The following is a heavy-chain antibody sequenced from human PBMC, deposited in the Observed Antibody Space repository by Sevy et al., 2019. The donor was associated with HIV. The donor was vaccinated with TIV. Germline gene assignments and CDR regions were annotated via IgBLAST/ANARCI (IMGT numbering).Heavy chain of an antibody. CDR1: GFTFSSYE. CDR2: ISSSGSTI. D-gene: IGHD2-2*01. J-gene: IGHJ4*02. V-gene: IGHV3-48*03. CDR3: ARAPYCSSTSCYGFDY. Sequence: GGSLRLSCAASGFTFSSYEMNWVRQAPGKGLECVSYISSSGSTIYYADSVKGRFIISRDNAKNSLYLQMNSLRAEDTAVYYCARAPYCSSTSCYGFDYWGQGTLVTVSS.